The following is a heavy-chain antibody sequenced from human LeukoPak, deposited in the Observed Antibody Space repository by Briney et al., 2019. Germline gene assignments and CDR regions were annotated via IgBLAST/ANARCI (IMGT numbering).Heavy chain of an antibody. CDR2: MNPNSGNT. J-gene: IGHJ4*02. CDR3: ARGPHRYCSGGSCVIDY. CDR1: GYTFTSYD. V-gene: IGHV1-8*01. D-gene: IGHD2-15*01. Sequence: GASVKVSCKASGYTFTSYDINWVRQATGHGLEWMGWMNPNSGNTGYAQKFQGRVTMTSNTSISTAYMELSSLRSEDTAVYYCARGPHRYCSGGSCVIDYWGQGTLVTVSS.